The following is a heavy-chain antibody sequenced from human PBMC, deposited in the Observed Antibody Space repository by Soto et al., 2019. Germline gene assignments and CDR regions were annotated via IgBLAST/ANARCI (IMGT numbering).Heavy chain of an antibody. Sequence: SEARSLTNSGSGGVISTQYWTLFRQPAGKGLEWIGRIYSSGSTKYNPSLQSRVNMSLDTSNNQFSMRMTSVTAADTAVYYCARGQRFSDWFDPWGQGTLVTVS. J-gene: IGHJ5*02. CDR3: ARGQRFSDWFDP. CDR1: GGVISTQY. V-gene: IGHV4-4*07. CDR2: IYSSGST. D-gene: IGHD3-3*01.